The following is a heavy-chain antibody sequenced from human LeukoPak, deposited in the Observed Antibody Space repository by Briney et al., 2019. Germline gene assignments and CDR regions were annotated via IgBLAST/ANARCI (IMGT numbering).Heavy chain of an antibody. J-gene: IGHJ6*02. CDR1: GFTFSSYG. Sequence: GRSLRLSCAASGFTFSSYGMHWVRQAPGKGLEWVAVIWYDGSNKYYADSVKGRFTISRDNSKNTLYLQMNSLRAEDTAVYYCARGDIAVAGDYYYYGTDVWGQGTTVTVSS. D-gene: IGHD6-19*01. V-gene: IGHV3-33*01. CDR2: IWYDGSNK. CDR3: ARGDIAVAGDYYYYGTDV.